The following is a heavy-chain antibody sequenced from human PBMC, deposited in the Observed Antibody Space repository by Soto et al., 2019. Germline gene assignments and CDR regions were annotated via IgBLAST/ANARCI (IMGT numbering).Heavy chain of an antibody. J-gene: IGHJ4*02. CDR3: GKGYGNSGSNAVAS. V-gene: IGHV3-23*01. CDR2: ISGGGGST. D-gene: IGHD4-17*01. Sequence: EVPLLESGGGLVPPGGSLRLSCAASGFSYRSYGMTWVRQAPGKGLESVSGISGGGGSTYYADSVKGRFTISRDNSKNTLFLQMNSLRVEDTAVYYCGKGYGNSGSNAVASWGQGTLVTVSS. CDR1: GFSYRSYG.